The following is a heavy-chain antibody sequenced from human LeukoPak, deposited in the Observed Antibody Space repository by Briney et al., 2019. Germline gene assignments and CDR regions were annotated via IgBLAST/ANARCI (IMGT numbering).Heavy chain of an antibody. Sequence: GGSLRLSCAASGFTFSSYGMHWVRQAPGKGLEWVAVISYDGSNKYYADSVKGRFTISRDNSKNALYLQMNSLRVEDTAVYYCAIDPNWGTHSWGQGVLVTVSS. CDR1: GFTFSSYG. J-gene: IGHJ4*02. D-gene: IGHD7-27*01. CDR2: ISYDGSNK. CDR3: AIDPNWGTHS. V-gene: IGHV3-30*03.